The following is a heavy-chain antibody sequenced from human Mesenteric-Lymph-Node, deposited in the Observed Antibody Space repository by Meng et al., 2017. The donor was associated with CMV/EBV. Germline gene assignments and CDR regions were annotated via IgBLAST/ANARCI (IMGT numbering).Heavy chain of an antibody. J-gene: IGHJ5*02. CDR3: ARHSTGYSSGWYGDWFDP. D-gene: IGHD6-19*01. V-gene: IGHV3-48*03. CDR2: ISSSGSTR. CDR1: GFTFSSYE. Sequence: GESLKISCAASGFTFSSYEMNWVRQAPGKGLEWVSYISSSGSTRYYADSVKGRFTISRDNAKNSLYLQMNSLRAEDTAVYYFARHSTGYSSGWYGDWFDPWGQGTLVTVSS.